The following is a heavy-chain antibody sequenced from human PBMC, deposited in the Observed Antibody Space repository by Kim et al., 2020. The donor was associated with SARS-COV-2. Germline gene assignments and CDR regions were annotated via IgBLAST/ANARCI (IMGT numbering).Heavy chain of an antibody. J-gene: IGHJ4*02. D-gene: IGHD1-26*01. CDR3: AKGGKWELQGGLDY. Sequence: GGSLRLSCAASGFTFSSYGMHWVRQAPGKGLEWVAVIWYDGSNKYYADSVKGRFTISRDNSKNTLYLQMNSLRAEDTAVYYCAKGGKWELQGGLDYWGQGTLVTVSS. V-gene: IGHV3-33*06. CDR2: IWYDGSNK. CDR1: GFTFSSYG.